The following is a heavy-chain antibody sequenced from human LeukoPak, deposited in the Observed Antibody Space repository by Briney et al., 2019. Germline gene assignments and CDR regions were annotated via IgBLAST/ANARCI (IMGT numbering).Heavy chain of an antibody. CDR1: GYTFTSYY. CDR3: ARENGGEWFDP. Sequence: ASVKVSCKASGYTFTSYYMHWVRQAPGQGLEWMGVINPSGSSTSYAQKFQGRVTMTRDTSTSIVYMELSSLRSEDTAVYYCARENGGEWFDPWGQGTLVTVSS. V-gene: IGHV1-46*01. CDR2: INPSGSST. D-gene: IGHD3-10*01. J-gene: IGHJ5*02.